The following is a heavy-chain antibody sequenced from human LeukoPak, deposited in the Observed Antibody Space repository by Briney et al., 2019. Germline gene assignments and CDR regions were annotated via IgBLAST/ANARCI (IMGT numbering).Heavy chain of an antibody. CDR3: AKYSSSSPSEYYYYGMDV. V-gene: IGHV3-23*01. Sequence: GGSLRLSCAASGFTFSSYAMSWVRQAPGKGLEWVSAISGSGGSTYYADSVKGRFTISRDNSKDTLYLQMNSLRAEDTAVYYCAKYSSSSPSEYYYYGMDVWGQGTTVTVSS. CDR2: ISGSGGST. J-gene: IGHJ6*02. CDR1: GFTFSSYA. D-gene: IGHD6-6*01.